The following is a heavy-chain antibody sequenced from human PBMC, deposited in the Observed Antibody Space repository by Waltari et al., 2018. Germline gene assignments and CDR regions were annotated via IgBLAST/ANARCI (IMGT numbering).Heavy chain of an antibody. CDR3: ARMGATVLKSIDF. Sequence: EVQLVESGGGLVQPGGSLRLSCEGSGFTSRDYWMNWVRQAPNMGLEWVATIKQDGSDQYYVDHVKGRFTISRDNAKNSVHLRMDSLRAEDTAFYYCARMGATVLKSIDFWGQGTLVTVSS. D-gene: IGHD2-21*02. CDR2: IKQDGSDQ. J-gene: IGHJ4*02. V-gene: IGHV3-7*03. CDR1: GFTSRDYW.